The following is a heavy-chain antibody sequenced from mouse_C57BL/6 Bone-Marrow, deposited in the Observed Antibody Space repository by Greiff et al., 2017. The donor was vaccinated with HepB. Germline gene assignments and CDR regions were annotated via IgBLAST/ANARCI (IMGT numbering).Heavy chain of an antibody. J-gene: IGHJ2*01. CDR2: IDPSDSYT. CDR3: ARGDDEANSDY. D-gene: IGHD3-2*02. CDR1: GYTFTSYW. V-gene: IGHV1-69*01. Sequence: QVQLQQPGAELVMPGASVKLSCKASGYTFTSYWIHWVKQRPGQGLEWIGEIDPSDSYTNYNQKFKGKSTLTVDKSSSTAYMQLSSLTSEDSAVYYCARGDDEANSDYWGQGTTLTVSS.